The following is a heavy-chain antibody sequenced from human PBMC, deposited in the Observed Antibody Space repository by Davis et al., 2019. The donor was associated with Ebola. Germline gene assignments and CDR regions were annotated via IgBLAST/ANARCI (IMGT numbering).Heavy chain of an antibody. D-gene: IGHD2-8*01. V-gene: IGHV1-69*13. J-gene: IGHJ5*01. CDR3: TRGRDCTNGVCYKAHWFDS. CDR1: GGTFSNYD. Sequence: AASVKVSCKASGGTFSNYDISWVRQAPGQGLEWMGGIIPIFGTTKYAQKFQGRVTITADESTRTAYMELSSLRPDDTAVYYCTRGRDCTNGVCYKAHWFDSWGLGTLVTVSS. CDR2: IIPIFGTT.